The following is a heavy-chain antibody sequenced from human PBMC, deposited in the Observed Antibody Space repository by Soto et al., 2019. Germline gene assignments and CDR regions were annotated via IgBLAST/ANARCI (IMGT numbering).Heavy chain of an antibody. J-gene: IGHJ5*02. CDR2: TYHSGTT. CDR3: AREVNSSPARGPNWFDP. D-gene: IGHD6-13*01. V-gene: IGHV4-4*02. CDR1: GDSINNSHW. Sequence: QVQLQESGPGLVQPSGTLSLTCAVSGDSINNSHWWSWVRQTPGKGLEWIGETYHSGTTNYNPSLKTRVTILIDKSKNQFSLKMNSVTAADTVVYYCAREVNSSPARGPNWFDPWGQGTLVTVSS.